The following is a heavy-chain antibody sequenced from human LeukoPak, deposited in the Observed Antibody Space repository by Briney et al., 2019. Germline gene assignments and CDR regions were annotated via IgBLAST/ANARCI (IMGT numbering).Heavy chain of an antibody. CDR2: ISGSGGST. V-gene: IGHV3-23*01. Sequence: GGSLRLSCAASGLTFSSYGMSWVRQAPGKGLEWVSAISGSGGSTYYADSVKGRFTISRDNAKNTLFLQMNSLRAEDTAVYYCARVYYYVSGSRWGDYFDYWGQGTLVTVSS. J-gene: IGHJ4*02. CDR3: ARVYYYVSGSRWGDYFDY. D-gene: IGHD3-10*01. CDR1: GLTFSSYG.